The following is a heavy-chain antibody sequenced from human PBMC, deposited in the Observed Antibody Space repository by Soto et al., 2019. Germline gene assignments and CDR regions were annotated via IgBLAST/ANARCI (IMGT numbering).Heavy chain of an antibody. J-gene: IGHJ5*02. CDR2: FYTSGGT. D-gene: IGHD3-3*01. CDR1: GAAISGYY. CDR3: AIVQRFTDSFDP. V-gene: IGHV4-4*07. Sequence: PSEPLSLTCTPSGAAISGYYWTWIPQSAGKGLEWFGRFYTSGGTKYNPSPQSRVTLSLDTTTNKFSLSLSSVSAAETALYYCAIVQRFTDSFDPWGQGTLVTVSS.